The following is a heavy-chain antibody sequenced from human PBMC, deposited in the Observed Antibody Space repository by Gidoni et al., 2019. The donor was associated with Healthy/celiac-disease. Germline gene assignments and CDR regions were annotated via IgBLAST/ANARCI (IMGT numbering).Heavy chain of an antibody. CDR2: IWYDGSNK. Sequence: QVQLVASGGGVVPPGRSLRPSCAASGFTFSSYGMPWVRQAPGKGLEWVAVIWYDGSNKYYADSVKGRFTISRDNSKNTLYLQMNSLRAEDTAVYYCARGVLRYCSSTSCLGAFDIWGQGTMVTVSS. V-gene: IGHV3-33*01. D-gene: IGHD2-2*01. J-gene: IGHJ3*02. CDR1: GFTFSSYG. CDR3: ARGVLRYCSSTSCLGAFDI.